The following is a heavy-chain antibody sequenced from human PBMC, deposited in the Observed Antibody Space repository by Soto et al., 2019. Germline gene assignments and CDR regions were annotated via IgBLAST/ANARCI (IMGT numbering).Heavy chain of an antibody. J-gene: IGHJ3*02. Sequence: GGSLRLSCAASRFTFSDHYMTWIRQAPGKGLEWVSYISSSGSSIYYADSVKGRFTISRDNAKNSLYLQMNSLRAEDTAVYYCARVNKQLGDAFDIWGQGTMVTVS. CDR1: RFTFSDHY. D-gene: IGHD6-6*01. V-gene: IGHV3-11*01. CDR3: ARVNKQLGDAFDI. CDR2: ISSSGSSI.